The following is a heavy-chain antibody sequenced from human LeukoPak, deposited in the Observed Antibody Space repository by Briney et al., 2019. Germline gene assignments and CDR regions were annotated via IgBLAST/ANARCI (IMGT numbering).Heavy chain of an antibody. CDR1: GGTFSSYA. CDR2: IIPIFGTA. D-gene: IGHD2-2*03. CDR3: ATGYCSSTSCYAFWFDP. V-gene: IGHV1-69*05. J-gene: IGHJ5*02. Sequence: SVKVSCKASGGTFSSYAISWVRQAPGQGLEWMGGIIPIFGTANYAQKFQGRVTITTDGSTSTAYMELSSLRSEDTAVYYCATGYCSSTSCYAFWFDPWGQGTLATVSS.